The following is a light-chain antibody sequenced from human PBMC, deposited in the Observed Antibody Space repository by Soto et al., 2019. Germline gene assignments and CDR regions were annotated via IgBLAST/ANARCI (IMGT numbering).Light chain of an antibody. CDR3: QQYNSYPT. J-gene: IGKJ1*01. V-gene: IGKV1-5*03. CDR2: KAS. CDR1: QSISSW. Sequence: DIPMTQSPSTLSASVGDSVTITCRASQSISSWLAWYQQKPGKAPKLLIYKASSLESGVPSRFSGSGSGTEFTLAISSLQPDDFAPYYCQQYNSYPTFGQGTKVEIK.